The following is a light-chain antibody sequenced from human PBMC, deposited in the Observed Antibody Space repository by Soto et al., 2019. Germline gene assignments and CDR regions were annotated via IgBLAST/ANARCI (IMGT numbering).Light chain of an antibody. CDR3: SSYTSSSSYV. CDR1: SSDVGGYNY. CDR2: HVS. V-gene: IGLV2-14*01. Sequence: VLNQPASVSGSPGQSITISCTGSSSDVGGYNYVSWYQQHPGKAPKLMIYHVSNRPSGISNRFSGSKSGNTASLTISGLQAEDEADYYCSSYTSSSSYVFGTGTKVTVL. J-gene: IGLJ1*01.